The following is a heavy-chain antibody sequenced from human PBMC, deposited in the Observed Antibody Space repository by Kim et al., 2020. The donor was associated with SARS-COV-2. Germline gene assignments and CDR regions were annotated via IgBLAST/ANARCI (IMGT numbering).Heavy chain of an antibody. J-gene: IGHJ4*02. D-gene: IGHD1-26*01. V-gene: IGHV3-7*01. Sequence: GGSLRLSCAASGFTFSSYWMSWVRQAPGKGLEWVSNINKDGSEKYYVDSVKGRFTISRDNAKNSLYLQMNSLRAEDTAVYYCARDEGEWATDYWGQGTLVTVSS. CDR2: INKDGSEK. CDR3: ARDEGEWATDY. CDR1: GFTFSSYW.